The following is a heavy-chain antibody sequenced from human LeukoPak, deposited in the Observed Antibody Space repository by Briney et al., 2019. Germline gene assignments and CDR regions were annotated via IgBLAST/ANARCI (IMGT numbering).Heavy chain of an antibody. J-gene: IGHJ4*02. V-gene: IGHV4-34*01. CDR2: INRSGST. CDR1: GGSFSGYY. Sequence: SETLSLTCAVYGGSFSGYYWSWIRQPPGKGLEWIGEINRSGSTNYNPSLKSRVTISVDTSKNQFSLKLSSVTAADTAVYYCARFYYGSGSYYTIDYWGQGTLVTVSS. CDR3: ARFYYGSGSYYTIDY. D-gene: IGHD3-10*01.